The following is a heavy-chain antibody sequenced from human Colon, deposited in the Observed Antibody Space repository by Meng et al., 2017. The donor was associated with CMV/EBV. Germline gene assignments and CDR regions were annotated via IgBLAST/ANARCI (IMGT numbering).Heavy chain of an antibody. V-gene: IGHV3-11*01. Sequence: GGSLRLSCEGSGFRFSDYFMSWVRQAPGKGLEWVAYISSASITTYYAESVKGRFTISRDNSRNTMYLQMDSLRAEDTAIYYCARGRTGTGWKYYFDHWGRGTLVTVSS. D-gene: IGHD1-1*01. CDR1: GFRFSDYF. CDR3: ARGRTGTGWKYYFDH. CDR2: ISSASITT. J-gene: IGHJ4*02.